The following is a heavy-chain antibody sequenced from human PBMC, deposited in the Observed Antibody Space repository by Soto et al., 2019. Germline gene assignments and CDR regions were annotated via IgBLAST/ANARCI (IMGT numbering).Heavy chain of an antibody. D-gene: IGHD2-2*01. J-gene: IGHJ4*02. CDR2: ISGSGGST. V-gene: IGHV3-23*01. CDR3: AKVALFMFCSSTSCPPDY. Sequence: GGSLRLSCAASGFTFSSYAMSWVRQAPGKGLEWVSAISGSGGSTYYADSVKGRFTISRDNSKNTLYLQMNSLRAEDTAVYYCAKVALFMFCSSTSCPPDYWGQGTLVTVSS. CDR1: GFTFSSYA.